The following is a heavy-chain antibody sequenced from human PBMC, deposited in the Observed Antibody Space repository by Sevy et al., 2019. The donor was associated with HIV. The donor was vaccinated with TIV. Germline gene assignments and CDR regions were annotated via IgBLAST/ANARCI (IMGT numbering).Heavy chain of an antibody. CDR1: GYTFTGYY. CDR3: VRDDRAGYFEH. D-gene: IGHD6-13*01. V-gene: IGHV1-2*02. Sequence: ASVKVSCKASGYTFTGYYMHWMRQAPGQGLEWMGWINPDSRDPTYPPKFQGRVTLTRDTSINTAYMDLRRLKSDDTAVYYCVRDDRAGYFEHWGQGTLVTVSS. CDR2: INPDSRDP. J-gene: IGHJ4*02.